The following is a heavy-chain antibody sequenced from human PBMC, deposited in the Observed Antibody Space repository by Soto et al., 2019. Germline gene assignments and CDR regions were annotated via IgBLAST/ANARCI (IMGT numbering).Heavy chain of an antibody. CDR3: ARQRFGAILGLVDV. CDR2: MHYVGNS. CDR1: GGSISSYY. Sequence: QVQLQVSGPGLVKPSETLSLTCSVSGGSISSYYCSWFRQPPGKGLEWIGHMHYVGNSDYNPSLRSQVIILVDTSTNQFSLSLYSVTAADTALYYCARQRFGAILGLVDVCGQGTTVTVSS. J-gene: IGHJ6*02. D-gene: IGHD3-10*01. V-gene: IGHV4-59*08.